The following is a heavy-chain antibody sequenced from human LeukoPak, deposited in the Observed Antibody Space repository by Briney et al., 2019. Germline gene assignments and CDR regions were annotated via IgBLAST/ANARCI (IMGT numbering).Heavy chain of an antibody. CDR3: ARGAAYNKKAFGYFDY. CDR2: IYYSGST. V-gene: IGHV4-59*01. Sequence: PSETLSLTCTVSGGSISSYYWSWIRQPPGKGLEWIGYIYYSGSTNYNPSLKSRVTISVDTSKNQFSLKLSSVTAADTAVYYCARGAAYNKKAFGYFDYWGQGTLVTVSS. D-gene: IGHD2-21*01. J-gene: IGHJ4*02. CDR1: GGSISSYY.